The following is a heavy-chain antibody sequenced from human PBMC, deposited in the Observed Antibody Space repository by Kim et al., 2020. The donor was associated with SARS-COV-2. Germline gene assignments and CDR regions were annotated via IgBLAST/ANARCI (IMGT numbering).Heavy chain of an antibody. J-gene: IGHJ4*02. CDR3: ARGSNNVGNF. Sequence: SEKYYVDSVKGRFIISRDSAKNLLFLQMNSLRVEDTAVYYCARGSNNVGNFWGQGTLVAVSS. D-gene: IGHD1-26*01. CDR2: SEK. V-gene: IGHV3-7*01.